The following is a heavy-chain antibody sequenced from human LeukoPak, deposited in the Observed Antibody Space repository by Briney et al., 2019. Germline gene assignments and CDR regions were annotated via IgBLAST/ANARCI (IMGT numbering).Heavy chain of an antibody. CDR3: AKESERFDFWGGDTPFYFDF. CDR2: VYHTGIT. J-gene: IGHJ4*02. V-gene: IGHV4-38-2*02. D-gene: IGHD3-3*01. Sequence: PSQTLSLTPTVSNYSTSSGYHWGWIRPPPRQGMDWIGSVYHTGITYYNPTRKTRVTISVDTSKNQFSLKVSSVTAADTAIYICAKESERFDFWGGDTPFYFDFWGRGAPVTVSS. CDR1: NYSTSSGYH.